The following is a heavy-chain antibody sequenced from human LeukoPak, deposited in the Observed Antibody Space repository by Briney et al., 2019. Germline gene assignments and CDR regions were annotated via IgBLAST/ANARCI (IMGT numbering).Heavy chain of an antibody. D-gene: IGHD3-10*02. CDR3: AELGITMIGGV. CDR2: ISYDGTNK. Sequence: GGSLRLSCAASGFTFSSYGMHWVRQAPGKGLEWLAIISYDGTNKYYADSVKGRFTISRDNSKNSLYLQMNSLRAEDTAVYYCAELGITMIGGVWGKGTTVAISS. CDR1: GFTFSSYG. V-gene: IGHV3-30*18. J-gene: IGHJ6*04.